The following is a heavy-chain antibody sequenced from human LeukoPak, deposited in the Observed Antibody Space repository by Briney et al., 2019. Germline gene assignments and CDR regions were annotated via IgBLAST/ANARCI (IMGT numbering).Heavy chain of an antibody. Sequence: PSETLSLTCAVYGWSFNDYYWNWVRQPPGKGLEWIGETNARGDTNYNPSLKSRVTISVDSSKNQFSLTLTSMIAADTAIYYCARGQVPAARGYNWFDPWGQGTLVTVSS. V-gene: IGHV4-34*01. J-gene: IGHJ5*02. CDR3: ARGQVPAARGYNWFDP. CDR2: TNARGDT. D-gene: IGHD2-2*01. CDR1: GWSFNDYY.